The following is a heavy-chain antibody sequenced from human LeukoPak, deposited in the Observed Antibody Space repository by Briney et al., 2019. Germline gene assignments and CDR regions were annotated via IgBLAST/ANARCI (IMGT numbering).Heavy chain of an antibody. Sequence: PGRSLRLSCAASGFTFSSYSMMWVRQAPGKGLEWVSYISSSSSTIYYADSVKGRFTISRDNPKNTVFLQMNSLRVEDTAVYHCAKDPPRYYYDSSGMNWGQGTLVTVSS. D-gene: IGHD3-22*01. J-gene: IGHJ4*02. CDR2: ISSSSSTI. V-gene: IGHV3-48*01. CDR3: AKDPPRYYYDSSGMN. CDR1: GFTFSSYS.